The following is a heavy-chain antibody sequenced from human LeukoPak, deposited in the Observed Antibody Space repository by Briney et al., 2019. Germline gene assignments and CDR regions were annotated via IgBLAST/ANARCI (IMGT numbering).Heavy chain of an antibody. J-gene: IGHJ4*02. CDR2: ISAYNGNT. CDR3: ARDYYDSSGYLH. Sequence: ASVKVSCKASGYTFTSYGISWVRQAPGQGLDWVGWISAYNGNTNYAQKLQGRVTMTTDTSTSTVYMELRSLRSDDTAVYYCARDYYDSSGYLHWGQGTLVTVSS. V-gene: IGHV1-18*01. CDR1: GYTFTSYG. D-gene: IGHD3-22*01.